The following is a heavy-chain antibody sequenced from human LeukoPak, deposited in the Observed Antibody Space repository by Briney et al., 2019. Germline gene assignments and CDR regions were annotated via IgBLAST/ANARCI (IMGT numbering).Heavy chain of an antibody. J-gene: IGHJ6*02. CDR3: ARDRRDIVVVTARISSKYYYYYGMDV. CDR2: ISLVGRDK. D-gene: IGHD2-21*02. Sequence: GGSLRPSCAAPGITFSSYAMRGVRKAPGKGLEWLAAISLVGRDKYYADSVKGRFTISRNNSKNTLYLQMISLRAQDTAVYYCARDRRDIVVVTARISSKYYYYYGMDVWGQGTTVTVSS. CDR1: GITFSSYA. V-gene: IGHV3-30-3*01.